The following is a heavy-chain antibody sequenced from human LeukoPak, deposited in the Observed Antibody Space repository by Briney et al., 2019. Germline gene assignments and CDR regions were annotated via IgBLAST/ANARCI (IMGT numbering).Heavy chain of an antibody. Sequence: INPSGGSTSYAQKFQGRVTMTTAPSTSTVYMELSSLRSEDTAVYYCARDGWFGELGLWFDHWGQGTLVTVSS. D-gene: IGHD3-10*01. V-gene: IGHV1-46*03. J-gene: IGHJ5*02. CDR2: INPSGGST. CDR3: ARDGWFGELGLWFDH.